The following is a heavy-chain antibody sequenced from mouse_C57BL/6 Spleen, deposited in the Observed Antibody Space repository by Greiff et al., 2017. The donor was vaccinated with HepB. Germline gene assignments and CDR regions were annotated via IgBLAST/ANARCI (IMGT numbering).Heavy chain of an antibody. D-gene: IGHD2-1*01. Sequence: VQLQQPGAELVKPGASVKLSCKASGYTFTSYWMHWVKQRPGQGLEWIGMIHPNSGSTNYNEKFKSKATLTVDKSSSTAYMQLSSLTSEDSAVYYCAGSTMVTTVYAMDYWGQGTSVTVSS. CDR1: GYTFTSYW. J-gene: IGHJ4*01. CDR2: IHPNSGST. V-gene: IGHV1-64*01. CDR3: AGSTMVTTVYAMDY.